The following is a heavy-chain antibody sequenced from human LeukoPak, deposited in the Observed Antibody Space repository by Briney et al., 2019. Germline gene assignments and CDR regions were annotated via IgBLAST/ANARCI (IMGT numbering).Heavy chain of an antibody. CDR1: GFTFSSCA. D-gene: IGHD6-19*01. J-gene: IGHJ4*02. CDR2: MSGSGGST. Sequence: QSGGSLRLSCAASGFTFSSCAMSWVRQAPGKGLGWVSAMSGSGGSTYYADSVKGRFTISRDNSKNTLYLQMNSLRAEDTAVYYCAKGGIAVAAFDYWGQGTLVTVSS. V-gene: IGHV3-23*01. CDR3: AKGGIAVAAFDY.